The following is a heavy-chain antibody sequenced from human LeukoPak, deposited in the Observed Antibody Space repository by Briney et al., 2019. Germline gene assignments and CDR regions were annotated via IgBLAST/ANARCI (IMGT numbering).Heavy chain of an antibody. CDR2: IDPNSGDT. V-gene: IGHV1-2*02. J-gene: IGHJ4*02. D-gene: IGHD2-2*01. Sequence: ASVKVSCKASGYTFTTYPIHWVRQAPGQRLEWMGWIDPNSGDTNYAQKFQGRVTMTRDTSISTAYMELSRLRSDDTAVYYCARDYCSSTSCLFDYWGQGTLVTVSS. CDR1: GYTFTTYP. CDR3: ARDYCSSTSCLFDY.